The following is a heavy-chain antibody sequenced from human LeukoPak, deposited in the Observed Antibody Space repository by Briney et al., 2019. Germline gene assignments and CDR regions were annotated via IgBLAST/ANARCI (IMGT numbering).Heavy chain of an antibody. D-gene: IGHD4-23*01. CDR2: IQSDGSHT. CDR3: ARDSPGYGGDDFDY. V-gene: IGHV3-30*02. CDR1: GFTFSNYV. Sequence: GGSLRLSCAASGFTFSNYVIHWVRQAPGKGLEWVAFIQSDGSHTYYADSLKGRFTISRDNSKNTLYLQMNSLRAEDAAVYFCARDSPGYGGDDFDYWVQGTLVTVSS. J-gene: IGHJ4*02.